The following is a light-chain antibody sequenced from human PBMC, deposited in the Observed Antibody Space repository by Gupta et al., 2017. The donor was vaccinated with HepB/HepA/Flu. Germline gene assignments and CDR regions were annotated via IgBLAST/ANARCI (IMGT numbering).Light chain of an antibody. CDR3: QSAVNSCTYVV. CDR2: KDV. J-gene: IGLJ2*01. Sequence: SDLPPPPSVSLSPGRTARITCPGDEFPKQYVYWYQQKPVQAPLFIISKDVERPSGIPERFAGSTSGTTVTLIITDVQAEDEADYYCQSAVNSCTYVVFGGGTRLTVL. CDR1: EFPKQY. V-gene: IGLV3-25*03.